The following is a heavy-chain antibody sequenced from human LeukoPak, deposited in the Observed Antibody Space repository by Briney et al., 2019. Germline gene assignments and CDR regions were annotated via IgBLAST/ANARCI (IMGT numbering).Heavy chain of an antibody. Sequence: PSETLSLTCAVYGGSFSGYYWSWIRQPPGKGLEWIGEINHSGSTNYNPSLKSRVTISVDTSKNQFSLKLSSVTAADTAVYYCARGRMTIFGEFIDYWGQGTLATVSS. D-gene: IGHD3-3*01. V-gene: IGHV4-34*01. J-gene: IGHJ4*02. CDR3: ARGRMTIFGEFIDY. CDR1: GGSFSGYY. CDR2: INHSGST.